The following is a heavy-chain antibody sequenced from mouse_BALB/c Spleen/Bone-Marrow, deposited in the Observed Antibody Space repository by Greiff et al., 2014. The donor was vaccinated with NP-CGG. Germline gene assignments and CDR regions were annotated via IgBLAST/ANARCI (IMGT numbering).Heavy chain of an antibody. CDR2: INPYNDGT. V-gene: IGHV1-14*01. J-gene: IGHJ3*01. D-gene: IGHD1-1*01. CDR1: GYTFTSYV. Sequence: VQLQQSGPELVKPGASVKMSCKASGYTFTSYVMHWVKQKPGQGLEWIGYINPYNDGTKYNEKFKGKATLTSDKSSSTAYMELSSLTTEVSAVYYCARPYYYGSSEDSWFAYWGQGTLVTVSA. CDR3: ARPYYYGSSEDSWFAY.